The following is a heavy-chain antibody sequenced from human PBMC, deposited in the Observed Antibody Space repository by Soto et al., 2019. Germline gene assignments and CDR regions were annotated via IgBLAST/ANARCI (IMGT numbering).Heavy chain of an antibody. Sequence: GGSLRLSCSASGFTFSTYDVHWVRQAPGKGLEFVAGISPIGVSTYYADSVKGRSTISRDNSKNTLYLQMSSLRPDDTAVYYCVKLTDCWGQGTLVTAPQ. CDR3: VKLTDC. J-gene: IGHJ4*02. CDR2: ISPIGVST. CDR1: GFTFSTYD. V-gene: IGHV3-64D*06. D-gene: IGHD3-9*01.